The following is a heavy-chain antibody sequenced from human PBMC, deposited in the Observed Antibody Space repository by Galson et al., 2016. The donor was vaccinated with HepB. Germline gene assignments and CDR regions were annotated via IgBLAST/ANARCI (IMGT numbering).Heavy chain of an antibody. V-gene: IGHV5-10-1*01. CDR1: GYNFTNNW. J-gene: IGHJ4*02. CDR3: ARHARSAWDTRMVSYGPFDL. CDR2: IDPSDSYT. D-gene: IGHD2-8*01. Sequence: QSGAEVKKPGESLRISCEGSGYNFTNNWITWVRQMPGKGLEWMGRIDPSDSYTNYSPSFRGHVTISVDKSITSAYLQWSSLKASDTAMYYCARHARSAWDTRMVSYGPFDLWGQGTLVTVSS.